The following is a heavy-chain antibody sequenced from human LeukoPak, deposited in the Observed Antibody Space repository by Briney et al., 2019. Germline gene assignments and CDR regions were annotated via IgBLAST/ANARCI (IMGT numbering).Heavy chain of an antibody. Sequence: ASVKVSCKASGFTFTSHDYNWVRQATGQGLEWMGWMNPNSGNTGYAQKFQGRVTMTRDTSISTAYMELNSLRSEDTAVYYCTSGPPEWGFDLWGRGTLVTVSS. CDR2: MNPNSGNT. D-gene: IGHD1-14*01. J-gene: IGHJ2*01. CDR1: GFTFTSHD. V-gene: IGHV1-8*01. CDR3: TSGPPEWGFDL.